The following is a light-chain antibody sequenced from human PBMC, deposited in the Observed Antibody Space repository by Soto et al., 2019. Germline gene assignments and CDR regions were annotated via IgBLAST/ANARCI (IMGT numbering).Light chain of an antibody. CDR1: QSIGTF. J-gene: IGKJ1*01. Sequence: IQMTQSPSSLSASVGDRVSITCRASQSIGTFLNWYQQKPGEAPNLLIHTSFTLYSGVPSRFSGTGSGTEFILTISSLQPDDFASYCCQHYGGMWTFGQGTKVDIK. CDR2: TSF. V-gene: IGKV1-39*01. CDR3: QHYGGMWT.